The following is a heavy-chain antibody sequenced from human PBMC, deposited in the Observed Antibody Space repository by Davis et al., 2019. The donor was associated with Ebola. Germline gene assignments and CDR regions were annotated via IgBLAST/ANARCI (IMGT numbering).Heavy chain of an antibody. Sequence: PGGSLRLSCAASGFTFSTYWMHWVRQLPGKWLVWVSRINPDGGNTSYADSVEGRFTVSRDNAKNTLYVQMNSLRAEDKGIYYCGRVIFFPGIGMDIWGQGTTVTVSS. V-gene: IGHV3-74*01. J-gene: IGHJ6*02. D-gene: IGHD1-14*01. CDR3: GRVIFFPGIGMDI. CDR2: INPDGGNT. CDR1: GFTFSTYW.